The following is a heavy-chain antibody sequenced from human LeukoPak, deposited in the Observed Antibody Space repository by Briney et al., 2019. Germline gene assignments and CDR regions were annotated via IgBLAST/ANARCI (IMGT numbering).Heavy chain of an antibody. CDR1: GFTFSSYA. J-gene: IGHJ6*02. Sequence: GRSLRLSCAASGFTFSSYAMHWVRQAPGKGLEWVAVISYDGSNKYYADSVKGRFTISRDNSKNMLYLQMNSLRAEDTAVYYCARGGDVDTAMVSDYYYYGMDVWGQGTTVTVSS. V-gene: IGHV3-30-3*01. CDR2: ISYDGSNK. CDR3: ARGGDVDTAMVSDYYYYGMDV. D-gene: IGHD5-18*01.